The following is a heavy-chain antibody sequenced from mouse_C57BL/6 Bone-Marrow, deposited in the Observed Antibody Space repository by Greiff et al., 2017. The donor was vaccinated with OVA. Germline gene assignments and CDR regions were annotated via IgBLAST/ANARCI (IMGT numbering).Heavy chain of an antibody. V-gene: IGHV1-55*01. CDR3: ARNYGNLDY. J-gene: IGHJ2*01. CDR2: IYPGSGST. Sequence: QVQLKQPGAELVKPGASVKMSCKASGYTFTSYWITWVKQRPGQGLEWIGDIYPGSGSTNYNEKFKSKATLTVDTSSSTAYIQLSSLTSEDSAVYYCARNYGNLDYWGQGTTLTVSS. CDR1: GYTFTSYW. D-gene: IGHD2-1*01.